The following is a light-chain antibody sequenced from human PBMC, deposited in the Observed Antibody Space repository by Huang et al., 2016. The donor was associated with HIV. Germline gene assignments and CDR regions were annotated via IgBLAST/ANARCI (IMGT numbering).Light chain of an antibody. V-gene: IGKV1-16*02. CDR1: QDISHY. CDR3: QQYKTYPYT. Sequence: DIQMTQSPSLLSAFVGDTVTVTCRASQDISHYLAWFHQKPGKAPRSLIYASSSLQSGVPSKFSISDLQPEDCAIYYCQQYKTYPYTFGGGTRVEI. J-gene: IGKJ4*01. CDR2: ASS.